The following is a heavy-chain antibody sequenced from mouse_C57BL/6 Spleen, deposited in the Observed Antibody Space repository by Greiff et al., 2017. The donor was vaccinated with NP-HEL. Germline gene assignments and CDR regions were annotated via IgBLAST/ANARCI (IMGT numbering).Heavy chain of an antibody. J-gene: IGHJ1*03. CDR3: ARDEELGPYWYFDV. V-gene: IGHV5-16*01. D-gene: IGHD4-1*01. CDR1: GFTFSDYY. Sequence: EVKLMESEGGLVQPGSSMKLSCTASGFTFSDYYMAWVRQVPEKGLEWVANINYDGSSTYYLDSLKSRFIISRDNAKNILYLQMSSLKSEDTATYYCARDEELGPYWYFDVWGTGTTVTVSS. CDR2: INYDGSST.